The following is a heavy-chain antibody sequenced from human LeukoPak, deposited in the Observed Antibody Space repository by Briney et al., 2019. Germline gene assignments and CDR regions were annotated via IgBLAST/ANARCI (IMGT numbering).Heavy chain of an antibody. D-gene: IGHD3-16*01. J-gene: IGHJ3*02. V-gene: IGHV3-74*01. CDR1: GFTFSTYW. Sequence: PGGSLRLSCAASGFTFSTYWMHWGRQAPGKGLVWVSRIVSDGSTTTYADSVKGRFTISRDNAKNTLYLQMNSLRAEDTAVYYCARPQKLGGMAAFDIWGQGTMVTVSS. CDR2: IVSDGSTT. CDR3: ARPQKLGGMAAFDI.